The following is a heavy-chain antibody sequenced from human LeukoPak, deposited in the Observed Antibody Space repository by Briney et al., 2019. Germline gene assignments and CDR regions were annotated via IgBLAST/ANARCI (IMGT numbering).Heavy chain of an antibody. CDR2: IYNREST. D-gene: IGHD2-15*01. J-gene: IGHJ4*02. Sequence: ETLSLTCTVSGDSMNTYYSNWIRQPPGKGLEWIGYIYNRESTNYNPSLKSRVTISIDTSKNQFSLKLISVTPADTAVYYCARRSSYFPYWGQGTLVTVSS. CDR1: GDSMNTYY. CDR3: ARRSSYFPY. V-gene: IGHV4-59*01.